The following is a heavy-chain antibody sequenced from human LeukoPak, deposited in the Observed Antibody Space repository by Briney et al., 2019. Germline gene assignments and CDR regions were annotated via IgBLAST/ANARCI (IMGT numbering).Heavy chain of an antibody. Sequence: GGSLRLSCAASGFTVSSNYMSRVRQAPGKGLEWVSVIYSGGSTYYADSVKGRFTISRDNSKNTLYLQVNSLRAEDTAVYYCARDKRGIDSPYNLFDPWGQGTLVTVSS. V-gene: IGHV3-53*01. CDR2: IYSGGST. CDR3: ARDKRGIDSPYNLFDP. CDR1: GFTVSSNY. J-gene: IGHJ5*02.